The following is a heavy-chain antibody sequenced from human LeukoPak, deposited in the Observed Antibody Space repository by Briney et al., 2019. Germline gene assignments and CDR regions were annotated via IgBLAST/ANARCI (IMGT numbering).Heavy chain of an antibody. CDR3: ARGTPGSRVFDS. J-gene: IGHJ4*02. CDR2: IYSSDAT. CDR1: GFTLTRNH. D-gene: IGHD1-14*01. Sequence: PGGSLRLSCAASGFTLTRNHMNWVRQVPGKGLEWVSIIYSSDATYYADSVKGRFTVSRDKAKNTLYLQMNSLRADDTAVYYCARGTPGSRVFDSWGQGTLVTVSS. V-gene: IGHV3-66*01.